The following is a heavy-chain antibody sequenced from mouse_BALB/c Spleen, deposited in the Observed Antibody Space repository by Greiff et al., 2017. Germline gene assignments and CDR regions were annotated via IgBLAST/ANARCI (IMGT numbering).Heavy chain of an antibody. J-gene: IGHJ4*01. CDR1: GFNIKDTY. V-gene: IGHV14-3*02. Sequence: VQLKQSGAELVKPGASVKLSCTASGFNIKDTYMHWVKQRPEQGLEWIGRIDPANGNTKYDPKFQGKATITADTSSNTAYLQLSSLTSEDTAVYYCARAYDGYDYAMDYWGQGTSVTVSS. CDR2: IDPANGNT. D-gene: IGHD2-3*01. CDR3: ARAYDGYDYAMDY.